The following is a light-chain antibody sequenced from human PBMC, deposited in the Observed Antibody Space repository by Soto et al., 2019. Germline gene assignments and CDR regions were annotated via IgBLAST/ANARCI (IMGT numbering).Light chain of an antibody. CDR3: QQYGSSGT. CDR1: QSVTSSY. Sequence: EIVLTQSPGTLSLSPGERGTLSGRASQSVTSSYLAWHQQRPGQAPSLFIYAASNRATGTPARFSGSGSGTDFTLTISSLEPEDFAVYYCQQYGSSGTFGQGTKVDIK. V-gene: IGKV3-20*01. J-gene: IGKJ1*01. CDR2: AAS.